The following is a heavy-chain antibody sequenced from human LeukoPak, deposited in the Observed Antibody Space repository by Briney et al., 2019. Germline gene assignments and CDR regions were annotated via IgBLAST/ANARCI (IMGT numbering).Heavy chain of an antibody. CDR3: AKTRGPAATHPDY. CDR2: ISGSGGQR. Sequence: GGSLRLSCEASGFTFSNYALSWVRQAPGKGREWVSLISGSGGQRDYADSVKGRFTISRDNSKNTLYLQMNSLRAEDTAIYYCAKTRGPAATHPDYWGQGILVTVSS. D-gene: IGHD6-25*01. CDR1: GFTFSNYA. J-gene: IGHJ4*02. V-gene: IGHV3-23*01.